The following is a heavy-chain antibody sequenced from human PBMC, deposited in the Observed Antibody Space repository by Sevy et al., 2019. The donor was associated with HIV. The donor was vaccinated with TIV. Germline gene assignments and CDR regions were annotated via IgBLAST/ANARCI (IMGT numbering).Heavy chain of an antibody. D-gene: IGHD3-3*01. Sequence: GGSLRLSCAAAGFNFNNYAMTWVRQAPGKGLEWVSGISFSGSKTYYAESVKGRFSISRDPSKNTLYLQMNNVRVEDTGVYFCADTPFMDFWNDYYSFYFDFWGQGTLVTVSS. CDR1: GFNFNNYA. CDR2: ISFSGSKT. J-gene: IGHJ4*02. V-gene: IGHV3-23*01. CDR3: ADTPFMDFWNDYYSFYFDF.